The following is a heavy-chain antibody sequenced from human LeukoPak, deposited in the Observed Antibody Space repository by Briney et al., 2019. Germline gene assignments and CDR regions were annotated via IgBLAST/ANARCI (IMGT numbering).Heavy chain of an antibody. CDR3: AKDLYYYDPVDAFDI. Sequence: GGSLRLSCGASGFTFSNYAMTWVRQAPGRGLEWVSASTGSGRTTYYADSVMGRFTISRDNSKNTLYLQMNSLRAEDTAVYYCAKDLYYYDPVDAFDIWGQGTMVTVSS. J-gene: IGHJ3*02. CDR2: STGSGRTT. CDR1: GFTFSNYA. D-gene: IGHD3-22*01. V-gene: IGHV3-23*01.